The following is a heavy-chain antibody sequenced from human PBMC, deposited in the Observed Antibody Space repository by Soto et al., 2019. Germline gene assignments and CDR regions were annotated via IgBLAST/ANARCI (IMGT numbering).Heavy chain of an antibody. CDR2: ISGSGSPT. CDR3: ARDMSGGTYNYYYGMDV. Sequence: WGSLRLSCAASGFSFSSYAMTWVRQAPGRGLQWVSAISGSGSPTYYADSVKGRFTISRDNSKNTLYLQMNSLRADDTAVYYCARDMSGGTYNYYYGMDVWGQGTTVTVSS. V-gene: IGHV3-23*01. CDR1: GFSFSSYA. D-gene: IGHD1-26*01. J-gene: IGHJ6*02.